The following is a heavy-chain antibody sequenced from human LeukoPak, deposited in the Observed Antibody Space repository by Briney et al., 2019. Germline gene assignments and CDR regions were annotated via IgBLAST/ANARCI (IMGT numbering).Heavy chain of an antibody. J-gene: IGHJ4*02. CDR2: IRSKANSYAT. D-gene: IGHD2-21*02. CDR1: GFSFSGSA. Sequence: GGSLRLSCAASGFSFSGSAMHWVRQASGKGLEWVGRIRSKANSYATVYAASVKGRFTISRDDSKNTAYLQMNSLKTEDTAVYYCTRQTPYIGLYCGGDCPPPDFDSWGQGTLVTVSS. V-gene: IGHV3-73*01. CDR3: TRQTPYIGLYCGGDCPPPDFDS.